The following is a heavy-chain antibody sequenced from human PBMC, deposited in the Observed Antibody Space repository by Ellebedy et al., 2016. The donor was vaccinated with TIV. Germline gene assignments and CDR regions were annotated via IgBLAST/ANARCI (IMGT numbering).Heavy chain of an antibody. J-gene: IGHJ6*02. CDR3: ARDDDLPDNGLDV. Sequence: GESLKISXAASGFTFSAYYMDWVRQAPGKGLEWVGRSRNRGDGYTTEYAASVEGRFTISRDESKDSLFLQMNSLKIEDTAVYYCARDDDLPDNGLDVWGQGTTVTVSS. V-gene: IGHV3-72*01. D-gene: IGHD3-3*01. CDR1: GFTFSAYY. CDR2: SRNRGDGYTT.